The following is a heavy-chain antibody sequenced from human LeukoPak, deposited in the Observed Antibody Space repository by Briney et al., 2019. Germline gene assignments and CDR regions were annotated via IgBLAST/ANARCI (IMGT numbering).Heavy chain of an antibody. V-gene: IGHV5-51*01. D-gene: IGHD4-17*01. CDR2: IYPGDSDT. CDR1: GYSFTKYW. J-gene: IGHJ5*01. Sequence: GESLQISCKGSGYSFTKYWIAWVRQMPGKGLEWMGIIYPGDSDTRYSPSFQGQVTISADKSISTAYLQWSSLKASDTAMYYCARHEGTTVTTGWFDPWGQGTLVTVSS. CDR3: ARHEGTTVTTGWFDP.